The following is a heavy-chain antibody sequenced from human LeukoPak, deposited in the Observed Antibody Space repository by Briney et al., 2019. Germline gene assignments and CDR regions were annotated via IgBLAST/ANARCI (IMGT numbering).Heavy chain of an antibody. CDR2: IKSKTDGGTT. J-gene: IGHJ4*02. CDR3: TREAVTANGYFDY. D-gene: IGHD2-21*02. CDR1: GYTFSNAW. V-gene: IGHV3-15*01. Sequence: GGSLRLSCAASGYTFSNAWMTWVRQAPGKGLEWVGRIKSKTDGGTTDYAAPVKGRFTISRDDSKNTLYLQMNSLKTEDTAVYYCTREAVTANGYFDYWGQGTLVTVSS.